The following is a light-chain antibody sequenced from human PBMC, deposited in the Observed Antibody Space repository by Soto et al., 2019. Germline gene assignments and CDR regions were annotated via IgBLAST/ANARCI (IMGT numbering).Light chain of an antibody. J-gene: IGKJ5*01. CDR2: GAS. Sequence: DIVLTQSPGTLSLSPGERATLSCRASQSVSSNLAWYQQKPGQAPRLLIYGASSRATGIPDRFSGSGSGTDFTLTISRLEPEDFAVYYCQQYGSSTITFGQGTRLEI. CDR3: QQYGSSTIT. CDR1: QSVSSN. V-gene: IGKV3-20*01.